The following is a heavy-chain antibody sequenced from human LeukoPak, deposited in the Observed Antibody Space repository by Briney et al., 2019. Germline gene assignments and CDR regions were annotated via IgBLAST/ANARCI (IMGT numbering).Heavy chain of an antibody. CDR2: IWYDGSNK. J-gene: IGHJ6*02. D-gene: IGHD2-2*01. CDR1: GFTFSSYG. CDR3: ARGRGYCSSTSCPAPYYYYGMDV. V-gene: IGHV3-33*01. Sequence: GRSLRLSCAASGFTFSSYGMRWVRQAPGKGLEWVAVIWYDGSNKYYADSVKGRFTISRDNSKNTLYLQMNSLRAEDTAVYYCARGRGYCSSTSCPAPYYYYGMDVWGQGTTVTVSS.